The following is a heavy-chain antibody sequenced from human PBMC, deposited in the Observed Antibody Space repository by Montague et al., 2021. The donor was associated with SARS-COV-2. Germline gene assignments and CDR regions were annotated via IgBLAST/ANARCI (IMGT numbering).Heavy chain of an antibody. Sequence: SLRLSCAASGFTFSSYSMNWVRQAPGKGLEWVSSISSSSSYIYYADSAKGRFTISRDNAKNSLYLQMNSLRAEDTAVYYCARDAHYDILTGYFGYWGQGTLVTASS. CDR3: ARDAHYDILTGYFGY. D-gene: IGHD3-9*01. J-gene: IGHJ4*02. V-gene: IGHV3-21*01. CDR1: GFTFSSYS. CDR2: ISSSSSYI.